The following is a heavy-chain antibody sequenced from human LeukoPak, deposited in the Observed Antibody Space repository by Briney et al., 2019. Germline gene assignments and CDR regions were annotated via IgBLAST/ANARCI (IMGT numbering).Heavy chain of an antibody. CDR1: GYIFTDYY. Sequence: ASVKVSCTTSGYIFTDYYIHWVRQAPGQGLEWMGWINPNSGGTNYAQKFQGRVTMTRETSISTVDMELSRLRSDDTAVYYCARVVTANYLDYWGQGTLVTVSS. D-gene: IGHD2-21*02. CDR3: ARVVTANYLDY. J-gene: IGHJ4*02. CDR2: INPNSGGT. V-gene: IGHV1-2*02.